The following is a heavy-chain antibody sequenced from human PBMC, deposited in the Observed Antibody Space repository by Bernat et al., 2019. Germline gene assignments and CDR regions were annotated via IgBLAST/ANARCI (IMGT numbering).Heavy chain of an antibody. J-gene: IGHJ6*02. CDR2: ISYDGSNK. D-gene: IGHD1-7*01. V-gene: IGHV3-30*18. Sequence: QVQLVESGGGVVQPGRSLRLSCAASGFTFSSYGMHWVRQAPGKGLEWVAVISYDGSNKYYADSVKGRFTISRDNSKNTLYLQMNSLRAEDTAVYYCAKEKTGTSYYYYYGMDVWGQGTTVTVSS. CDR3: AKEKTGTSYYYYYGMDV. CDR1: GFTFSSYG.